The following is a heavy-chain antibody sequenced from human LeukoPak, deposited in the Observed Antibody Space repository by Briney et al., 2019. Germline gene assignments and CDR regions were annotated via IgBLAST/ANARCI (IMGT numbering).Heavy chain of an antibody. CDR3: ARQPQWELLSYAFDI. CDR1: GYSFTSYW. J-gene: IGHJ3*02. V-gene: IGHV5-51*01. Sequence: GESLKISCKGSGYSFTSYWIGWVRQMPGKGLEWMGIIYPGDSDTRYSPSFQGQVTISADKSISTAYLQWSSLKASEIAMYYCARQPQWELLSYAFDIWGQGTMVTVSS. CDR2: IYPGDSDT. D-gene: IGHD1-26*01.